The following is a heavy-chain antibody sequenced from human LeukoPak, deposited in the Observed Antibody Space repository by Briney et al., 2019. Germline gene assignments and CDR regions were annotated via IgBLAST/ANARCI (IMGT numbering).Heavy chain of an antibody. CDR2: IRYDESDK. D-gene: IGHD3-10*01. J-gene: IGHJ4*02. V-gene: IGHV3-30*02. CDR3: ATYFYASGNYYNYIYY. CDR1: GFTFSSFD. Sequence: GGSLRLSCAASGFTFSSFDVNWVRQAPGKGLEWVAFIRYDESDKKYKDSVKGRFTVSKDNSKNTVSLQMNSLRFEDTAVYYCATYFYASGNYYNYIYYWGQGALVTVSS.